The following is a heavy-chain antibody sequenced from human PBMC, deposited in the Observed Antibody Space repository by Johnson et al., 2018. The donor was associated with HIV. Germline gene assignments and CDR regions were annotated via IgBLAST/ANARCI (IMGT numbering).Heavy chain of an antibody. J-gene: IGHJ3*02. CDR2: ISYDGSNK. V-gene: IGHV3-30*03. D-gene: IGHD3-22*01. Sequence: QVQLVESGGGVVQPGRSLRLSCVASRFTFSSYGMHWVRQAPGKGLEWVAVISYDGSNKYYADSVKGRFTISRDNAKNTLYLQMNSLRAEDTAVYYCASHYDSSVVDAFDIWGQGTKVTVSS. CDR1: RFTFSSYG. CDR3: ASHYDSSVVDAFDI.